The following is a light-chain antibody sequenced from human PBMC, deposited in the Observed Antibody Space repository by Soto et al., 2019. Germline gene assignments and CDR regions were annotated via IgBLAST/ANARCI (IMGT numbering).Light chain of an antibody. J-gene: IGKJ1*01. V-gene: IGKV3-15*01. CDR1: QSVNNN. CDR2: LAS. Sequence: EVLMTQSPETLSVSPGERATLSCRASQSVNNNLAWYQQKPGQSPRLLFYLASTRAPGIPARFSAGGSGTEFTLTISRLEPEDFAVYYCQQYGSSPQTFGQGTKVDIK. CDR3: QQYGSSPQT.